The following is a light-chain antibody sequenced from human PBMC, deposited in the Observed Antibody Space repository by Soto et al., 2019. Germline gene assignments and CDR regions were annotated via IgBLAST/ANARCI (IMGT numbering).Light chain of an antibody. CDR2: GAS. J-gene: IGKJ1*01. V-gene: IGKV3-20*01. CDR1: HSVRSNY. CDR3: QQYLTSPRT. Sequence: EIVLTQSPGTLSLSPGERATLSCRASHSVRSNYLAWYQQKPGQAPRLLIYGASTRATGIPDWFSGSGSGTDFTLTITRLEPEDFAVYFCQQYLTSPRTFGQGTKVDIK.